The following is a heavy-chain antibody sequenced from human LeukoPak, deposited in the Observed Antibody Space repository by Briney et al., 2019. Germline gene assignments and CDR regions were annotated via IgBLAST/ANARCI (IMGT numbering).Heavy chain of an antibody. V-gene: IGHV1-2*02. CDR2: INPNSGGT. CDR3: ARDQVEWELLVDNNWFDP. D-gene: IGHD1-26*01. Sequence: GASVKVSCKASGYTFTGYYMHWVRQAPGQGLEWMGWINPNSGGTNYAQKFQGRVTMTRDTSISTAYMELSRLRSDDTAVHYCARDQVEWELLVDNNWFDPWGQGTLVTVSS. J-gene: IGHJ5*02. CDR1: GYTFTGYY.